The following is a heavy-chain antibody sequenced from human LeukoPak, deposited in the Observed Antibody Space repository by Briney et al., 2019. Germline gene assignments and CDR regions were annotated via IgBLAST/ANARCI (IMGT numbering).Heavy chain of an antibody. CDR2: MNPNSGNT. Sequence: ASVKVSCKASGYTFTSYDINWVRQATGQGLEWMGWMNPNSGNTGYAQKFQGRVTITRNTSISTAYMELSSLRSEDTAVYYCARATMVRGVPNDYWGQGTLVTVSS. CDR3: ARATMVRGVPNDY. CDR1: GYTFTSYD. D-gene: IGHD3-10*01. J-gene: IGHJ4*02. V-gene: IGHV1-8*03.